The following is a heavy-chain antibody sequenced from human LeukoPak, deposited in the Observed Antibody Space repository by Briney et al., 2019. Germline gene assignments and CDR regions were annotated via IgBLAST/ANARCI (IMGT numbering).Heavy chain of an antibody. J-gene: IGHJ6*03. CDR3: AREAYGGYVDDFYYYYYMDV. CDR2: ISPRSTTI. CDR1: GFTFNDHY. D-gene: IGHD4-17*01. Sequence: GGSLRLSCAASGFTFNDHYMTWIRQAPGKGLEWVSYISPRSTTIYYADSVKGRFTIYRDNAKNSLYLQMNSLGAEDTAVYYCAREAYGGYVDDFYYYYYMDVWGKGTTVSVSS. V-gene: IGHV3-11*04.